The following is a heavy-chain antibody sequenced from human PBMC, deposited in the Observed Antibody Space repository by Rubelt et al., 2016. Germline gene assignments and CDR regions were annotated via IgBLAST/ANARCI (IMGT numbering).Heavy chain of an antibody. D-gene: IGHD6-19*01. CDR2: IYHSGST. CDR3: ARDHSSGWYLEGFFDY. V-gene: IGHV4-38-2*02. Sequence: QVQLQESGPGLVKPSETLSLTCTVSGYSISSGYYWGWIRQPPGKGLEWIGSIYHSGSTYYNPSLKSRVTISVDTSKNQVSLKLGAVTAADTAVYYCARDHSSGWYLEGFFDYWGQGTLVTVSS. CDR1: GYSISSGYY. J-gene: IGHJ4*02.